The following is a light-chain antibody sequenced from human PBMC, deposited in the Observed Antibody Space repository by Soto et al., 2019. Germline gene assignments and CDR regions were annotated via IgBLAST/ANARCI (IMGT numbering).Light chain of an antibody. V-gene: IGKV1-5*03. J-gene: IGKJ1*01. CDR1: QSISNW. CDR2: KAS. CDR3: QQNNRYPCT. Sequence: DIQMTQSPSTLLASVGDRVTITCRASQSISNWLAWYQQKPGKAPRVLIYKASNLESGVTSRFSGSRSGTEFTLTISSLQPDDIGAYYCQQNNRYPCTFGQGTKVDIK.